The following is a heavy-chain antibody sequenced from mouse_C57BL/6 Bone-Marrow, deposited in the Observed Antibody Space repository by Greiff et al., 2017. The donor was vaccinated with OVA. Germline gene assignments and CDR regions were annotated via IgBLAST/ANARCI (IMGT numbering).Heavy chain of an antibody. CDR2: IDPETGGT. CDR3: TRNGYVAY. J-gene: IGHJ3*01. Sequence: QVQLQQSGAELVRPGASVTLSCKASGYTFTDYEMHWVKQTTVHGLEWIGAIDPETGGTAYNQKFKGKAILTADKSASTAYMELRSLTSEDSAVYYCTRNGYVAYWGQGTLVTVSA. CDR1: GYTFTDYE. V-gene: IGHV1-15*01. D-gene: IGHD2-2*01.